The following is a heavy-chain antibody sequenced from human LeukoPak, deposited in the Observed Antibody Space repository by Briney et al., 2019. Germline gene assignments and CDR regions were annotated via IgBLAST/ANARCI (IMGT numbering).Heavy chain of an antibody. CDR3: ARGILWFGEDYYGMDV. Sequence: SVKVSCKASGGTFSSYAISWVRQAPGQGLEWMGGIIPIFGTANYAQKFRGRVTITADKSTSTAYMELSSLRSEDTAVYYCARGILWFGEDYYGMDVWGKGTTVTVSS. D-gene: IGHD3-10*01. CDR1: GGTFSSYA. CDR2: IIPIFGTA. V-gene: IGHV1-69*06. J-gene: IGHJ6*04.